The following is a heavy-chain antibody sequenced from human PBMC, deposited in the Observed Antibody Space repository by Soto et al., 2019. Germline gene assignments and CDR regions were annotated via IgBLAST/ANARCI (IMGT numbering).Heavy chain of an antibody. CDR2: ISYDGSNK. Sequence: GGSLRLSCAASGFTFSSFGMHWVRQAPGKGLEWVAVISYDGSNKYYADSVKGRFTISRDNSKNTLYLQMNSLRAEDTAVFYCARSSSSDDPWFDPWGHGTLVAVSS. V-gene: IGHV3-30*03. CDR1: GFTFSSFG. CDR3: ARSSSSDDPWFDP. D-gene: IGHD6-25*01. J-gene: IGHJ5*02.